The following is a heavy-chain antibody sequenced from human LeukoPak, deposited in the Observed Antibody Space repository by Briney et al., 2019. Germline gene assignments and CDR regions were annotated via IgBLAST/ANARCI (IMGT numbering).Heavy chain of an antibody. CDR2: MNPNSGNT. J-gene: IGHJ6*03. CDR1: GYTFTSYD. D-gene: IGHD3-3*01. V-gene: IGHV1-8*01. Sequence: ASVKVSCKASGYTFTSYDINWVRQATGQGLEWMGWMNPNSGNTGYAQKFQSRVTMTRNTSISTAYMELSSLRSEDTAVYYCARFAANDFWSGYYPFYYYYYMDVWGKGTTVTVSS. CDR3: ARFAANDFWSGYYPFYYYYYMDV.